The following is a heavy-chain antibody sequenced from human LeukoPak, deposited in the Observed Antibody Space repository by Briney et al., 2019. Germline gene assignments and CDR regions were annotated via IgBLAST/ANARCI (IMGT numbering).Heavy chain of an antibody. D-gene: IGHD2-15*01. CDR2: IYHSEST. CDR1: GGSISSGGYS. Sequence: PSQTLSLTCAVSGGSISSGGYSWSWIRQPPGKGLEWIGYIYHSESTYYNPSLKSRVTISVDRSKNQFSLKLSSVTAADTAVYYCARDRCSGGSCYYYYGMDVWGQGTTVTVSS. CDR3: ARDRCSGGSCYYYYGMDV. V-gene: IGHV4-30-2*01. J-gene: IGHJ6*02.